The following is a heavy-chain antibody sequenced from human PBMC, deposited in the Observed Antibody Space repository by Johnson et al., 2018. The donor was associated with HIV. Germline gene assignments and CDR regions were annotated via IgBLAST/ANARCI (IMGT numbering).Heavy chain of an antibody. CDR1: GFTFSSYA. CDR2: ISYDGSDK. CDR3: ARYGISFVGATTVKWAFDI. Sequence: VQLVESGGGVVQPGRSLRLSCAASGFTFSSYAMHWVRQAPGKGLEWVAVISYDGSDKYYADSVKGRFTISRDSSKNTLYLQMNSLRAEDTAVYYCARYGISFVGATTVKWAFDIWGQGTMVTVSS. J-gene: IGHJ3*02. D-gene: IGHD1-26*01. V-gene: IGHV3-30*04.